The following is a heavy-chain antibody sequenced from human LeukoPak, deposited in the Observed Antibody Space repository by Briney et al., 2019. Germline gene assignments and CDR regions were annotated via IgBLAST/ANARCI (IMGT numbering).Heavy chain of an antibody. D-gene: IGHD1-26*01. Sequence: SVKVSCKASGGTFSSYAISWVRQAPGQGLEWMGGIIPIFGTANYAQKFQGRVTITTDESTSTAYMELSSLRSEDTAVYYCARGGWSGSYPNYFDYWGQGTLVTVSS. CDR1: GGTFSSYA. CDR3: ARGGWSGSYPNYFDY. J-gene: IGHJ4*02. V-gene: IGHV1-69*05. CDR2: IIPIFGTA.